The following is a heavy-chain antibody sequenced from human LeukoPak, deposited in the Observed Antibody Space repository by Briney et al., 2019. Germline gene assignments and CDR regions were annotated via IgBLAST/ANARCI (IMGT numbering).Heavy chain of an antibody. CDR3: TRGQWLDVWDF. Sequence: SETLSLTCTVSGTSMSNSYWSWIRQPAGKGLEWIGHIQDRGSTIYNPSLGSRVTMSLDTPKNQFSLKLNSVTAADTAVYYCTRGQWLDVWDFRGQGTLVTVSS. CDR2: IQDRGST. D-gene: IGHD6-19*01. CDR1: GTSMSNSY. J-gene: IGHJ4*02. V-gene: IGHV4-4*07.